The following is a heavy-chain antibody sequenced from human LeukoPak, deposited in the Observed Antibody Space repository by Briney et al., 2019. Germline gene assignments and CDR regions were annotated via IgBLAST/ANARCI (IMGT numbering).Heavy chain of an antibody. CDR1: GGSIRSSSYY. CDR3: ARNSTYYYDRSTYSYFDD. CDR2: IYYSGST. D-gene: IGHD3-22*01. Sequence: SETLSLTCTVSGGSIRSSSYYWGWLRQPPGKGLEWIGSIYYSGSTHYNPSLKSRVTISVDTSKNQLSLKLSSVTAADTAMYYCARNSTYYYDRSTYSYFDDWGRGTLVTVSS. J-gene: IGHJ4*02. V-gene: IGHV4-39*01.